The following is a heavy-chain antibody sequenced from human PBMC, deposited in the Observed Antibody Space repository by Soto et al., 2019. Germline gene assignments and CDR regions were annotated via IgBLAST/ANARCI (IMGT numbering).Heavy chain of an antibody. CDR2: INAGNGNT. CDR3: ASSHSCYDLNYYYGMDF. CDR1: GYTFTSYT. D-gene: IGHD5-12*01. V-gene: IGHV1-3*01. Sequence: ASVKVSCKASGYTFTSYTMHWVRQAPGQRLEWMGWINAGNGNTKYSQKFQGRVTITRDTSASTAYMELGSLRSEDTAVYYCASSHSCYDLNYYYGMDFWGQGTTVTVSS. J-gene: IGHJ6*02.